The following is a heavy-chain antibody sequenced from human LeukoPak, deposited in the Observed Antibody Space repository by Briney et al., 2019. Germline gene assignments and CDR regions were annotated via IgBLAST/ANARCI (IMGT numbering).Heavy chain of an antibody. CDR2: LNANIGNT. CDR1: GYTFTSYD. D-gene: IGHD3-10*01. Sequence: ASVRVSCKPSGYTFTSYDINSVRQATGQRREGMGGLNANIGNTGYAQKFQGRVTMPRNTPISTACMELGSLRSEDTAVYYCARQRFGENASDIWGQGTMVTVSS. J-gene: IGHJ3*02. CDR3: ARQRFGENASDI. V-gene: IGHV1-8*01.